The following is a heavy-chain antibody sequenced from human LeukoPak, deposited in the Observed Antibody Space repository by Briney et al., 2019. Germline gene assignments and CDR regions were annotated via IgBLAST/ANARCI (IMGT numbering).Heavy chain of an antibody. V-gene: IGHV4-61*01. CDR3: ARDRVAAAPLDY. Sequence: SETLSLTCTVSGGSVSSGSYYWSWIRQPPGKGLEWIGYIYYSGSTNYNPSLKSRGTMSVDTSKNQFSLKLSSVTAADTAVYYCARDRVAAAPLDYWGQGTLVTVSS. D-gene: IGHD6-13*01. CDR2: IYYSGST. J-gene: IGHJ4*02. CDR1: GGSVSSGSYY.